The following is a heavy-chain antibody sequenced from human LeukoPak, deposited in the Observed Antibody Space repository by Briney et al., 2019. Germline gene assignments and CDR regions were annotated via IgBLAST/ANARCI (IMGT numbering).Heavy chain of an antibody. Sequence: GASVKVSCKASGYTFSNYGISWVRQAPGQGLEWMGWISPYNGNTDYAQKFQGRVTITADKSTSTAYMELSSLRSEDTAVYYCARDGGLDYDILSDNYYYYGMDVWGQGTTVTVSS. CDR2: ISPYNGNT. D-gene: IGHD3-9*01. CDR1: GYTFSNYG. V-gene: IGHV1-18*01. CDR3: ARDGGLDYDILSDNYYYYGMDV. J-gene: IGHJ6*02.